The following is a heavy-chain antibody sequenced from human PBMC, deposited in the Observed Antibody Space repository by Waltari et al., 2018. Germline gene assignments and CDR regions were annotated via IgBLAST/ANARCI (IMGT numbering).Heavy chain of an antibody. CDR1: SLSTTGMC. CDR2: INWDDDR. D-gene: IGHD3-22*01. Sequence: SLSTTGMCVSWIRQPPGKALEWLARINWDDDRFYSTSLRTRLTISKDTSKNQVVLTMTNMDPADTATYYCARTYHNYYDSSGYYIDYWGQGTLVTVSS. V-gene: IGHV2-70*16. J-gene: IGHJ4*02. CDR3: ARTYHNYYDSSGYYIDY.